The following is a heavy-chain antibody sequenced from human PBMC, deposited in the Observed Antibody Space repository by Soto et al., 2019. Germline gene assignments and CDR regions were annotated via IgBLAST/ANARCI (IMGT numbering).Heavy chain of an antibody. V-gene: IGHV4-30-4*01. J-gene: IGHJ6*02. Sequence: PSETLSLTCTVSGDSISSGGYYWSWIRQPPGKGLEWIGYISYSGSTYYNPSLRSRVSISIDTSRNQFSLKLSSVTAADTAVYYCARGYKQWLVAYYYYYGMDVWGQGTTVTVS. CDR3: ARGYKQWLVAYYYYYGMDV. CDR1: GDSISSGGYY. CDR2: ISYSGST. D-gene: IGHD6-19*01.